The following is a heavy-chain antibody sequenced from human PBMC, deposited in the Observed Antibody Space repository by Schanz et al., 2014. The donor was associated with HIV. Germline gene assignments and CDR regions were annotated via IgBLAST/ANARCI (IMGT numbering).Heavy chain of an antibody. V-gene: IGHV3-11*04. Sequence: QVQLVESGGGLVKPGGSLRLSCAASGFTFNDYYMTWIRQAPGKGLEWVSYISDTGTTTYYADSVNGRFTISRDNAKNSMFLQMNSLRGEDTAVYYCVRDFDPSSAGSGYEDWFATWGQGTLVTVSS. J-gene: IGHJ5*02. D-gene: IGHD3-22*01. CDR2: ISDTGTTT. CDR1: GFTFNDYY. CDR3: VRDFDPSSAGSGYEDWFAT.